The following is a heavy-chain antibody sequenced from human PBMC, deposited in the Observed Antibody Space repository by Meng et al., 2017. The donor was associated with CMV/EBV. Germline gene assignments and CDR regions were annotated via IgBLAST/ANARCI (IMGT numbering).Heavy chain of an antibody. CDR1: GYSISSGYY. J-gene: IGHJ4*02. V-gene: IGHV4-38-2*02. CDR3: ASLIAARERNDY. D-gene: IGHD6-6*01. Sequence: SETLSLTCTVSGYSISSGYYWGWIRQPPGKGLEWIGSIYHSGSTYYNQSLKSRVTISVDTSKNQFSLKLSSVTAADTAVYYCASLIAARERNDYWGQGTLVTVSS. CDR2: IYHSGST.